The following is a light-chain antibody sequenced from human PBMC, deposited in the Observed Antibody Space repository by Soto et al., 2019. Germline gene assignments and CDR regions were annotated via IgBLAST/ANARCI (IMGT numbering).Light chain of an antibody. CDR1: QSVSST. J-gene: IGKJ2*01. V-gene: IGKV3-15*01. CDR2: GAS. CDR3: QQYNSWSRT. Sequence: EIVMTQSPATLSVSPGERATVSCRASQSVSSTLAWYQQKPGQAPRLLIYGASTRATGIPARFSGSGSGTEVTLNIGSLQSEEVAVDYCQQYNSWSRTFGQGTKVEIK.